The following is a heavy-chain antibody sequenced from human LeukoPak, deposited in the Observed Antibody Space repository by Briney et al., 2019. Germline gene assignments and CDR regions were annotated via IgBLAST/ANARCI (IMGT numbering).Heavy chain of an antibody. CDR1: GFTFSSYG. J-gene: IGHJ6*03. Sequence: PGGSLRLSCAASGFTFSSYGMSWVRQAPGKGLKWVSSISGSGGSTYYADSVKGRFTISRDNSKHTLYLQTSSLRVEDTAVYHCAKLKESYFYMDVWGKGTTVSISS. CDR3: AKLKESYFYMDV. D-gene: IGHD3-10*01. V-gene: IGHV3-23*01. CDR2: ISGSGGST.